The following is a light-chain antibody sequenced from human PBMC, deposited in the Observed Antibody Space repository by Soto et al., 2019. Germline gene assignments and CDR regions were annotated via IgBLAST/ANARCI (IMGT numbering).Light chain of an antibody. CDR1: QSVSSF. J-gene: IGKJ3*01. V-gene: IGKV3-11*01. Sequence: EVVLTQSPDTLSLSPVERATLSFRASQSVSSFLAWYQQKPGQAPRLLIYDASNRATGIPARFSGSGSGTDFTLTISSLEPEDFAVYYCQHRSSWPGAFGPGTKVDIK. CDR2: DAS. CDR3: QHRSSWPGA.